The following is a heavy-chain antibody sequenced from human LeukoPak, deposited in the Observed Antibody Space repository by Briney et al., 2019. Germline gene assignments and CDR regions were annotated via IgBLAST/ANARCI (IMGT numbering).Heavy chain of an antibody. Sequence: PSETLSLTCIVSGDYISSYYWTWVRQAPGKGLEYVSVISSNGGSTYYADSVKGRFTISRDNSKNTLYLQMSSLRAEDTAVYYCARGTHITMVRGQTDYWGQGTLVTVSS. CDR3: ARGTHITMVRGQTDY. V-gene: IGHV3-64D*09. D-gene: IGHD3-10*01. J-gene: IGHJ4*02. CDR1: GDYISSYY. CDR2: ISSNGGST.